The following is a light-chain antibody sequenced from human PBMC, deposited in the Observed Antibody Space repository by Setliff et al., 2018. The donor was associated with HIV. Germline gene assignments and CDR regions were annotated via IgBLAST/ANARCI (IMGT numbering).Light chain of an antibody. J-gene: IGLJ1*01. CDR3: AAWDDSLSGYV. CDR2: RNN. Sequence: QSALTQPPSASGTPGQRVTISCSGSTFNIGSNTVNWYQQLPGAAPKLLIYRNNQRPSGVPDRFSGSKSGTSASLAIGGLRSEDEADYYCAAWDDSLSGYVFGTGTKVTVL. V-gene: IGLV1-47*01. CDR1: TFNIGSNT.